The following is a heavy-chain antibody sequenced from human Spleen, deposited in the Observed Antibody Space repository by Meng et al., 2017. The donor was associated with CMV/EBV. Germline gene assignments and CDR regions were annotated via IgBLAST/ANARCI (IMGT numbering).Heavy chain of an antibody. J-gene: IGHJ3*02. D-gene: IGHD4-23*01. V-gene: IGHV3-13*01. CDR3: ARATTKGRGNSGWYPFDN. CDR1: GFTFSSYD. Sequence: GESLKISCAASGFTFSSYDMHWVRQATGKGLEWVSAISTAGDTYYPGSVKGRVTISRENAKNSLYLQMNSLRPGDTAVYYCARATTKGRGNSGWYPFDNWGQGTMVTVSS. CDR2: ISTAGDT.